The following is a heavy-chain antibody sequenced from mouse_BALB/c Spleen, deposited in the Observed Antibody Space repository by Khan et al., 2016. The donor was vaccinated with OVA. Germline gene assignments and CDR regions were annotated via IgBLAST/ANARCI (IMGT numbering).Heavy chain of an antibody. CDR3: AIWGYDYCLGALFAY. D-gene: IGHD2-4*01. CDR2: IWSGGSK. CDR1: GFSLDNYS. Sequence: QVQLKESGPGLVQPSQRLSITCTVSGFSLDNYSVHWISQSPGKGLEWLGEIWSGGSKDYNAACISRLTITKENSRSRVFCKMIKQQPNDTDIDSCAIWGYDYCLGALFAYWGQVTLVTVSA. V-gene: IGHV2-2*02. J-gene: IGHJ3*01.